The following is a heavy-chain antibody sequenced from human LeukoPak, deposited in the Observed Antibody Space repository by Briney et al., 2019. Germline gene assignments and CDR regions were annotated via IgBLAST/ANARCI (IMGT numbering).Heavy chain of an antibody. V-gene: IGHV1-2*02. D-gene: IGHD6-13*01. CDR2: INPNNGGT. J-gene: IGHJ4*02. Sequence: ASVKVSCKASRYIFTSYYIHWVRQAPGQGLEWMGWINPNNGGTKYGKKFQGRVTMTSDTSISTAYTELSRLRYDDTAMYYCARDRGSSWFADYWGQGTLVTVSS. CDR3: ARDRGSSWFADY. CDR1: RYIFTSYY.